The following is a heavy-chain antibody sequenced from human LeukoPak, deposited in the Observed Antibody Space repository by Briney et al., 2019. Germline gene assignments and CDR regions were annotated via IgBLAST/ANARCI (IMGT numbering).Heavy chain of an antibody. Sequence: ASVKVSCKASGYTFTGYYIHWVRQAPGQGLEWMGWINPLLGDTNYAQRFQGRVTMTRDTSISTAYMELTSLTADDTAVFYCAREITPYCGGDCPFGLDVWGPGTTVTISS. CDR3: AREITPYCGGDCPFGLDV. V-gene: IGHV1-2*02. J-gene: IGHJ6*02. CDR1: GYTFTGYY. D-gene: IGHD2-21*02. CDR2: INPLLGDT.